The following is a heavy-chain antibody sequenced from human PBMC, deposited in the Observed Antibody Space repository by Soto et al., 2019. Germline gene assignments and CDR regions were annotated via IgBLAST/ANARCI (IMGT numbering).Heavy chain of an antibody. V-gene: IGHV3-7*01. CDR3: ARDQDCSSTSCYYYYYYYMDV. CDR2: IKQDGSEK. J-gene: IGHJ6*03. CDR1: GFTFSSYW. D-gene: IGHD2-2*01. Sequence: GGSLRLSCAASGFTFSSYWMSWVRQAPGKGLEWVANIKQDGSEKYYVDSVKGRFTISRDNAKNSLYLQMNSLRAEDTAVYYCARDQDCSSTSCYYYYYYYMDVWGKGTTVTVSS.